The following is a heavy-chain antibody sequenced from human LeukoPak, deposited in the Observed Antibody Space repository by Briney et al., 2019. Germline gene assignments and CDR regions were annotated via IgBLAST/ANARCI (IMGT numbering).Heavy chain of an antibody. J-gene: IGHJ6*02. CDR3: AREGAIPSPGSYYYGMDV. CDR2: ISSSSSTI. V-gene: IGHV3-48*01. Sequence: GGSLRLSCAASGFTFSSYSMNWVRQAPGKGLEWVSYISSSSSTIYYVDSVKGRFAISRDNAKNSLYLQMNSLRAEDTAVYYCAREGAIPSPGSYYYGMDVWGQGTTVTVSS. D-gene: IGHD2-2*02. CDR1: GFTFSSYS.